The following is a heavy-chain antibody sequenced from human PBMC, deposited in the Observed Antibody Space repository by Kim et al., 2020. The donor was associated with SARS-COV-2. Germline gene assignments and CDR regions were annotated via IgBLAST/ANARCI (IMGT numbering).Heavy chain of an antibody. Sequence: GGSLRLSCAASGFTLNSYAMTWVRQAPGKGLEWVSTVSGRSGITYYADSVKGRFTISGDNAKNTLYLQMNGLRAEDTAVYYCAKDLANYGGYGFGVDVWGPGTTVTVSS. J-gene: IGHJ6*02. V-gene: IGHV3-23*01. CDR1: GFTLNSYA. CDR3: AKDLANYGGYGFGVDV. CDR2: VSGRSGIT. D-gene: IGHD5-12*01.